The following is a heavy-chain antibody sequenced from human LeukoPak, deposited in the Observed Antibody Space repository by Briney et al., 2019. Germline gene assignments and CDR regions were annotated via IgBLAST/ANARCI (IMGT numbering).Heavy chain of an antibody. CDR3: AREGSGTQYCSGASCYSDYYYYYYMDV. V-gene: IGHV3-7*01. CDR1: GFTFSSYW. J-gene: IGHJ6*03. D-gene: IGHD2-15*01. CDR2: IKQDGSEK. Sequence: GGSLRLSCAASGFTFSSYWMSWVRQAPGKGLEWVANIKQDGSEKYYVDSVKGRFTISRDNAKNSLYLQMNSLRAEDTAVYYCAREGSGTQYCSGASCYSDYYYYYYMDVWGKGTTVTVSS.